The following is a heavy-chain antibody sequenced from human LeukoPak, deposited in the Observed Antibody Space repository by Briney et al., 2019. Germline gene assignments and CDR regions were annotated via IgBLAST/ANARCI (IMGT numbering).Heavy chain of an antibody. CDR2: IYYSGST. D-gene: IGHD4-17*01. CDR1: GGSISSSSYY. J-gene: IGHJ4*02. CDR3: ARGHDYGDSGFDY. Sequence: PSETLSLTCTVSGGSISSSSYYWGWIRQPPGKGLEWIGSIYYSGSTYYNPSLKSRVTISVDTSKNQFSLKLSSETAADTAVYYCARGHDYGDSGFDYWGQGTLVTVSS. V-gene: IGHV4-39*07.